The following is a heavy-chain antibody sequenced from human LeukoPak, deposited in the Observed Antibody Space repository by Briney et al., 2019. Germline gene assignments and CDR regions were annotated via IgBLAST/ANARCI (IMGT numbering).Heavy chain of an antibody. Sequence: PSETLSLTCTVSGGSISSYYWSWIRQPPGKGLEWIRYIYYSGSTNYNPSLKSRVTISVDTSKNQFSLKLSSVTAADTAVYYCARFKTYYYDSSGYFDYWGQGTLVTVSS. CDR1: GGSISSYY. CDR2: IYYSGST. V-gene: IGHV4-59*01. D-gene: IGHD3-22*01. CDR3: ARFKTYYYDSSGYFDY. J-gene: IGHJ4*02.